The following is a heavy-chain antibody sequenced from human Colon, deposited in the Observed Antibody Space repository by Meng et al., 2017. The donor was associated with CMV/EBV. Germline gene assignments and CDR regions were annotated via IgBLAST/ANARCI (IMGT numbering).Heavy chain of an antibody. Sequence: DSGFTFSSYSMNWVRQAPGMGLEWVSSISSSSSYMYYSDSVKGRFTISRDNAKNSLYLQVNSLRAEDTAVYYCARERGYSYGYADYWGQGTLVTVSS. D-gene: IGHD5-18*01. J-gene: IGHJ4*02. CDR1: GFTFSSYS. CDR2: ISSSSSYM. CDR3: ARERGYSYGYADY. V-gene: IGHV3-21*01.